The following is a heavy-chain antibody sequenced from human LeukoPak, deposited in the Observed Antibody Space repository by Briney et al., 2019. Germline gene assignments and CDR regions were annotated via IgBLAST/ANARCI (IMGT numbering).Heavy chain of an antibody. J-gene: IGHJ4*02. D-gene: IGHD6-13*01. CDR3: AKGSSSWYYFDY. Sequence: PGGSLRLSCAASGFTFSDYYMSWIRQAPGKGLEWVSYISSSSSYTNYADSVKGRFTISRDNAKNSLYLQMNSLRAEDTALYYCAKGSSSWYYFDYWGQGTLVTVSS. CDR2: ISSSSSYT. V-gene: IGHV3-11*03. CDR1: GFTFSDYY.